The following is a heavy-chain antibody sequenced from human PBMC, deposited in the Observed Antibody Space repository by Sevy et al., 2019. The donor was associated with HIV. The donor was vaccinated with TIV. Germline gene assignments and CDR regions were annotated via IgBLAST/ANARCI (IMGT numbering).Heavy chain of an antibody. CDR3: AKGGSSAPRSWIDP. CDR2: ISGSGGST. D-gene: IGHD6-13*01. V-gene: IGHV3-23*01. J-gene: IGHJ5*02. Sequence: GGSLRLSCAASGFTFSGYAMSWVRQAPGKGLEWVAVISGSGGSTYYADSVKGRFTISRDNSKNTLYLQMNSLRADDTAEYYCAKGGSSAPRSWIDPWGQGTLVTVSS. CDR1: GFTFSGYA.